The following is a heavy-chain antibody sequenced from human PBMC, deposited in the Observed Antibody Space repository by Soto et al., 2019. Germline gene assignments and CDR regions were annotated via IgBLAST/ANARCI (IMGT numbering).Heavy chain of an antibody. V-gene: IGHV4-4*09. Sequence: SETLSLPCPVSGGSISSYYWSWIRQPPGKGLEWIGYISNSGRTYYNPSLKSRLTISLDTSKNQFSLKLSSVTAADTAVYYCARSQTTVTSYDYWGQGTLVTVSS. CDR3: ARSQTTVTSYDY. CDR1: GGSISSYY. CDR2: ISNSGRT. J-gene: IGHJ4*02. D-gene: IGHD4-17*01.